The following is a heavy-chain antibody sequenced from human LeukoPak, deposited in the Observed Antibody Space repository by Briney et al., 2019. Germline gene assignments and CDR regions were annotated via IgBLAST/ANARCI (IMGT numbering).Heavy chain of an antibody. V-gene: IGHV3-48*02. J-gene: IGHJ4*02. CDR1: GFTFSSYS. Sequence: GGSQRLSCTASGFTFSSYSMNWVRQAPGKGPEWLSYISWGSNVIYYANSVKGRFTTSRDDAKNSLFLQMNSLTDEDTAVYYCARDPGYSYAQDFWGRGTLVTVSS. CDR3: ARDPGYSYAQDF. CDR2: ISWGSNVI. D-gene: IGHD5-18*01.